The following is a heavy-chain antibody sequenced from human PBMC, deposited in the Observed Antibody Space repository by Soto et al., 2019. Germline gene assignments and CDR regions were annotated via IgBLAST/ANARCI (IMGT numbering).Heavy chain of an antibody. CDR2: ISYDGSNK. V-gene: IGHV3-30-3*01. CDR1: GFTFSSYA. D-gene: IGHD5-12*01. J-gene: IGHJ6*02. CDR3: ARDYYRFNSGYGFSMDV. Sequence: QVQLVESGGGVVQPGRSLRLSCAASGFTFSSYAMHWVRQAPGKGLEWVAVISYDGSNKYSADSVKGRFTISRDNSKNTLYLQMNSLRAEDTAVYYCARDYYRFNSGYGFSMDVWGQGTTVTVS.